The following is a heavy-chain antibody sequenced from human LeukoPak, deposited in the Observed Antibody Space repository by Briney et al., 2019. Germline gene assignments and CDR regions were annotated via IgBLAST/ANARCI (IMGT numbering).Heavy chain of an antibody. J-gene: IGHJ4*02. CDR3: ARGVTQGIVVVPAAIDY. Sequence: SETLSLTCTVSGGSISSYYWSWIRQPAGKGLEWIGRIYTSGSTNYNPSLKSRVTISVDTSKNQFSLKLSSVTAADTAVYYCARGVTQGIVVVPAAIDYWGQGTLVTVSS. CDR1: GGSISSYY. V-gene: IGHV4-4*07. CDR2: IYTSGST. D-gene: IGHD2-2*01.